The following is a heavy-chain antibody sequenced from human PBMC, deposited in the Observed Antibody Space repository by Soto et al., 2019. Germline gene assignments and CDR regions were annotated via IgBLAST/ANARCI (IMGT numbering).Heavy chain of an antibody. Sequence: ASVKVSCKASGYTFSIFAMHWVRQAPGQSLEWMGWINPGNGNTKYSQKFQGRVTITRDTSASTAYMELSSLRFEDTAVYYCARGVAVRGAFDIWGQGTMVTVSS. CDR1: GYTFSIFA. CDR3: ARGVAVRGAFDI. D-gene: IGHD6-19*01. V-gene: IGHV1-3*01. CDR2: INPGNGNT. J-gene: IGHJ3*02.